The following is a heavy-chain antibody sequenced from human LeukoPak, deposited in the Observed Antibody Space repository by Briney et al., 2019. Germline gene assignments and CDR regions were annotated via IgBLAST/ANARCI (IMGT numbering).Heavy chain of an antibody. Sequence: SSQTLSLTCTVSGGSIGSGDYYWSWIRQPPGKGLEWIGYIYYSGSTYYNPSLKSRVTISVDTSKNQFSLKLSSVTAADTAVYYCASASPNIVVVPAARNDAFDIWGQGTMVTVSS. J-gene: IGHJ3*02. V-gene: IGHV4-30-4*08. CDR1: GGSIGSGDYY. CDR2: IYYSGST. D-gene: IGHD2-2*01. CDR3: ASASPNIVVVPAARNDAFDI.